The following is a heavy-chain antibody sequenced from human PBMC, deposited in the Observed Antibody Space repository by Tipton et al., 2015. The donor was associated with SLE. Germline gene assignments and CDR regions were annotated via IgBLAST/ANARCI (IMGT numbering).Heavy chain of an antibody. J-gene: IGHJ2*01. CDR3: ARRDGGGYFDL. CDR2: IYYSGST. Sequence: LGLSCTVSGGSISSGGHYWSWIRQHPGKGLEWIGYIYYSGSTFYNPSLNSRVTISVDTSKNQFSLKLTSVTAADTAVYYCARRDGGGYFDLWGRGSLVTVSS. V-gene: IGHV4-31*02. D-gene: IGHD3-16*01. CDR1: GGSISSGGHY.